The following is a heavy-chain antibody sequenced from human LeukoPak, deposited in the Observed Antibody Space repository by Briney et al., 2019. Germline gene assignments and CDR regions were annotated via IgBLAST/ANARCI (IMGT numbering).Heavy chain of an antibody. D-gene: IGHD3-22*01. J-gene: IGHJ4*02. CDR1: GFTFRSYA. CDR3: AKDSHYDSSGYYYEDY. V-gene: IGHV3-23*01. CDR2: LSGSGGQT. Sequence: GGSLRLSCVASGFTFRSYAMSWVRQAPGKGLEWVSSLSGSGGQTYYADSVKGQFTISRDNSENTVYLQMNSLRVEDTAVYYCAKDSHYDSSGYYYEDYWGQGTLVTVSS.